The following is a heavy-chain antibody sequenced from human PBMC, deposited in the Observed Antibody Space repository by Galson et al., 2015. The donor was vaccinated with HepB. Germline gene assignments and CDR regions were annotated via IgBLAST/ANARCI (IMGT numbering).Heavy chain of an antibody. Sequence: SLRLSCAASGFTFSSYAMSWVRQAPGKGLEWVSAISGSGGSTYYADSVKGRFTISRDNSKNTLYLQMNSLRAEDTAVYYCVRAFRRDSTGYYYLDYWGQGTLVTVSS. CDR3: VRAFRRDSTGYYYLDY. CDR1: GFTFSSYA. D-gene: IGHD3-22*01. CDR2: ISGSGGST. J-gene: IGHJ4*02. V-gene: IGHV3-23*01.